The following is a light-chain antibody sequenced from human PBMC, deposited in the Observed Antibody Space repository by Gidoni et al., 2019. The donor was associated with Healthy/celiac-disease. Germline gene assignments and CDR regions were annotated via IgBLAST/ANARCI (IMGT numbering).Light chain of an antibody. CDR1: QSVSSN. J-gene: IGKJ1*01. CDR3: QQYNNWPPTWT. CDR2: GAS. V-gene: IGKV3-15*01. Sequence: EIVMTQSPATLSVSPGERATLSCRASQSVSSNLAWYPQKPGQSPRRLIYGASTRATGIPARFSGSGSGTEFTLTISSLQSEDFAVYYCQQYNNWPPTWTFGQGTKVEIK.